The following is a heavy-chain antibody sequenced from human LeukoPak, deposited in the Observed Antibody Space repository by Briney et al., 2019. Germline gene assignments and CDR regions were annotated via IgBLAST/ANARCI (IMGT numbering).Heavy chain of an antibody. Sequence: GGSLRLSCAASGFTFSDYYMTWIRQAPGKGLEWISYITSSGTTIYYADSVKGRFTVSRDNAKNSLYLQMNSLTAEDTAVYYCARVEVTPGYWGQETLVTVSS. CDR3: ARVEVTPGY. D-gene: IGHD4-11*01. V-gene: IGHV3-11*01. CDR2: ITSSGTTI. CDR1: GFTFSDYY. J-gene: IGHJ4*02.